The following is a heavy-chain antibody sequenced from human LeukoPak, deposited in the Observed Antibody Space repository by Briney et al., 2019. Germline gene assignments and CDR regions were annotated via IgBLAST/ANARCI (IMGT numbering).Heavy chain of an antibody. CDR3: ARDFWVTTVSTPDY. D-gene: IGHD4-11*01. CDR2: INPRGGST. V-gene: IGHV1-46*01. Sequence: ASVKVSCKAPGYTFTRYYMHWVRQAPGQGLEWMGIINPRGGSTSYAQKFQGRVTMTRDTSTSTVYVELSSLRSEDTAVYYCARDFWVTTVSTPDYWGQGTLVTVSS. CDR1: GYTFTRYY. J-gene: IGHJ4*02.